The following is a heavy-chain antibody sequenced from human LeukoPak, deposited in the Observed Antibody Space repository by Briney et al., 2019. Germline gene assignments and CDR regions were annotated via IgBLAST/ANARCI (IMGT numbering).Heavy chain of an antibody. CDR1: GYTFTSYY. CDR2: INPSGGST. D-gene: IGHD3-16*01. Sequence: ASVKVSCKASGYTFTSYYMHWVRQAPGQGLEWMGIINPSGGSTSYAQKFQGRVTMTRDTSKGTVYMELRSLRSDDTAVYYCAREGLGELTLDYWGQGTLVTVSS. J-gene: IGHJ4*02. CDR3: AREGLGELTLDY. V-gene: IGHV1-46*01.